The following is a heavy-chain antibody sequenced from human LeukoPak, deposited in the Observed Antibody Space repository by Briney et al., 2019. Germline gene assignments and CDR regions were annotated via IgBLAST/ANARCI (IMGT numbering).Heavy chain of an antibody. D-gene: IGHD6-13*01. V-gene: IGHV3-20*04. J-gene: IGHJ4*02. CDR3: ARVALIAAKYYFDY. Sequence: PGGSLRLSCAASGFTFDDYGMSWVRQAPGKGLEWVSGINWNGGSTGYADSVKGRFTISRDNAKNSLYLQMNSLRAEDTALYYCARVALIAAKYYFDYWGQGTLDTVSS. CDR1: GFTFDDYG. CDR2: INWNGGST.